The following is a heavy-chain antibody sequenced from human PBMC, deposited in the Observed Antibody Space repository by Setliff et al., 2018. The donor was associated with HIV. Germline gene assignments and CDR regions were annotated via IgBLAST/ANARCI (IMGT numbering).Heavy chain of an antibody. CDR3: ARAAVAGPWRKLDY. Sequence: ASVKVSCKASGYTFTSFGISWVRQAPGQGLEWMGRISAYNGNTDHAQRLQGRVTMTTDTSTRTAYMKLRSLRSDDTAVYYCARAAVAGPWRKLDYWGQGTLVTVSS. CDR1: GYTFTSFG. CDR2: ISAYNGNT. V-gene: IGHV1-18*01. D-gene: IGHD6-19*01. J-gene: IGHJ4*02.